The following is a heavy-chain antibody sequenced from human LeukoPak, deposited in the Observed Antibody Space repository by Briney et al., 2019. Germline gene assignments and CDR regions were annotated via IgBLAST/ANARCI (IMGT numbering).Heavy chain of an antibody. CDR3: ARFSYGDHTRGFDY. Sequence: KGGESLKISCKGSGITFSGYWIGWVRQMPGKGLEWMGIIYPGDSDTRYSPSFQGQVTISADKSISTAYLQWSSLKASDTAMYYCARFSYGDHTRGFDYWGQGTLVTVSS. CDR1: GITFSGYW. V-gene: IGHV5-51*01. J-gene: IGHJ4*02. CDR2: IYPGDSDT. D-gene: IGHD4-17*01.